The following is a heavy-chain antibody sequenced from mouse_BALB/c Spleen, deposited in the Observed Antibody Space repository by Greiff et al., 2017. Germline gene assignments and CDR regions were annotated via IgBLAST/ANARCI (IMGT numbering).Heavy chain of an antibody. J-gene: IGHJ2*01. Sequence: VKLMESGAELAKPGASVKMSCKASGYTFTSYWMHWVKQRPGQGLEWIGYINPSTGYTEYNQKFKDKATLTADKSSSTAYMQLSSLTSEDSAVYYCARHYGSSSTVFDDWGQGTTLTVSS. V-gene: IGHV1-7*01. CDR1: GYTFTSYW. CDR3: ARHYGSSSTVFDD. CDR2: INPSTGYT. D-gene: IGHD1-1*01.